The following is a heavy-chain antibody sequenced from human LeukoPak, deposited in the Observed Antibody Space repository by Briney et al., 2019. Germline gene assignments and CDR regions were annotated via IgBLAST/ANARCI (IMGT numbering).Heavy chain of an antibody. V-gene: IGHV1-2*06. Sequence: ASVKVSCKASGYTFTGYYMHWVRQAPGQGLEGMGRINPNSGGTNYAQKFQGRVTMTRDTSISTAYMELSRLRSDDTAVYYCARGTTSPMIVVVNPFDYWGQGTLVTVSS. CDR3: ARGTTSPMIVVVNPFDY. CDR2: INPNSGGT. CDR1: GYTFTGYY. D-gene: IGHD3-22*01. J-gene: IGHJ4*02.